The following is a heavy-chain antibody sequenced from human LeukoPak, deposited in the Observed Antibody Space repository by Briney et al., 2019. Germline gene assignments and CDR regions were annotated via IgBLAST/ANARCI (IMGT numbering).Heavy chain of an antibody. V-gene: IGHV1-2*02. J-gene: IGHJ4*02. Sequence: ASVKVSCKASGYTFTGYYMHWVRQAPGQGLEWMGWINPNSGGTNYAQKFQGRVTMTRDTSISTAYMELSRLRSDDTAVYYCARVDYDFWSGYYTFDYWGQGTLVTVSS. CDR2: INPNSGGT. CDR3: ARVDYDFWSGYYTFDY. CDR1: GYTFTGYY. D-gene: IGHD3-3*01.